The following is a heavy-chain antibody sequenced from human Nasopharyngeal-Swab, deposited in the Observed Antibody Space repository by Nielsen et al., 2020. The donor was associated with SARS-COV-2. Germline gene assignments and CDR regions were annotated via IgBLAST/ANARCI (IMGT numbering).Heavy chain of an antibody. J-gene: IGHJ5*01. D-gene: IGHD3-22*01. Sequence: SETLSLTCAVYGGSFTDYYWTWIRQPPGKGREGIGEINHRGSTNYNPSLKSRVTISADTSKNQYSLNLSSVTAADTAVYYCARGLVDVNMMLVVIGFSYWLDSWGQGTLVTVSS. V-gene: IGHV4-34*01. CDR3: ARGLVDVNMMLVVIGFSYWLDS. CDR1: GGSFTDYY. CDR2: INHRGST.